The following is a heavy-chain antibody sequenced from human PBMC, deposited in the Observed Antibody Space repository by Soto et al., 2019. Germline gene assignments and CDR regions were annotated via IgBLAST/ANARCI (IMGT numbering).Heavy chain of an antibody. CDR2: IIPIFGTA. J-gene: IGHJ6*02. CDR1: GGTFSSYA. D-gene: IGHD6-13*01. V-gene: IGHV1-69*12. Sequence: QVQLVQSGAEVKKPGSSVKVSCKASGGTFSSYAISWVRQAPGQGLEWMGGIIPIFGTANYAQKFQGRVTITAEESTSRAYIGPSRLRSEDTGVYSCARGLEAQSIAAAATSYYYYGMDVWGQGTTVTVSS. CDR3: ARGLEAQSIAAAATSYYYYGMDV.